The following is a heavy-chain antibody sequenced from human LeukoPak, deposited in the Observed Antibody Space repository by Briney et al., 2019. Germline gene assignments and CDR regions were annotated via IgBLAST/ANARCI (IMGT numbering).Heavy chain of an antibody. Sequence: AGGSLRLSCAASGFTFSSYWMSWVRQAPGKGLEWVANIKQDGSEKYYVDPVKGRFTISRDNAKNSLYLHMNSLRAEDTAVYYCARDTTYYGSGSYYSDAFDIWGQGTMVTVSS. J-gene: IGHJ3*02. V-gene: IGHV3-7*03. CDR3: ARDTTYYGSGSYYSDAFDI. CDR2: IKQDGSEK. CDR1: GFTFSSYW. D-gene: IGHD3-10*01.